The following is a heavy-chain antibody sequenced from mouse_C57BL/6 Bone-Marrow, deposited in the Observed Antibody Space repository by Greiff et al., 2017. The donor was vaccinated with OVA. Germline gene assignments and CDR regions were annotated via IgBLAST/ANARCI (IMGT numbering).Heavy chain of an antibody. Sequence: EVKLLESGGGLVKPGGSLKLSCAASGFTFSSYAMSWVRQTPEKRLEWVATISDGGSYTYYPDNVKGRFTISRDNAKNNLYLQMSHLKSEDTAMYYCARDRSYDNDYYAMDDWGQGTSVTVSS. D-gene: IGHD2-4*01. V-gene: IGHV5-4*01. CDR3: ARDRSYDNDYYAMDD. J-gene: IGHJ4*01. CDR2: ISDGGSYT. CDR1: GFTFSSYA.